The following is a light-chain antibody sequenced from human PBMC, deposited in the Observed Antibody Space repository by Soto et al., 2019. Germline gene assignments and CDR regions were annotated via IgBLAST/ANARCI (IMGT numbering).Light chain of an antibody. Sequence: EIVMTQSPATLSVSPGERATLSCRASQSVSSNLAWYQQKPGQAPRILIYGESSRATGIPDRFSGSGSGTDFSLTISRLEPEDFAVYYCQKYGSSPRTCGQGTKVDIK. CDR1: QSVSSN. CDR2: GES. V-gene: IGKV3-20*01. CDR3: QKYGSSPRT. J-gene: IGKJ1*01.